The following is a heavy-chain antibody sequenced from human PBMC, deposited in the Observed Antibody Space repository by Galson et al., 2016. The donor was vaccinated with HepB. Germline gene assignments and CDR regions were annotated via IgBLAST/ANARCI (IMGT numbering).Heavy chain of an antibody. V-gene: IGHV4-34*01. J-gene: IGHJ6*02. D-gene: IGHD6-19*01. CDR3: ASLRLAVAGSLNPIHSSYYYGMDV. Sequence: SETLSLTCAVYGGSFSDYYWSWIRQPPGKGLEWIGEIKHTGNTNYNPSLKSRVTISVDTSKNQFSLKLSSVTAADTAVYYCASLRLAVAGSLNPIHSSYYYGMDVWGLGTTVAVSS. CDR1: GGSFSDYY. CDR2: IKHTGNT.